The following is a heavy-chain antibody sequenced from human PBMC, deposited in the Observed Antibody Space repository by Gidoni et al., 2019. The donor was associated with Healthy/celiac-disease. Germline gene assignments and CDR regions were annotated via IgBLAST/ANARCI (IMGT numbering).Heavy chain of an antibody. D-gene: IGHD3-22*01. CDR2: INAGNGNT. CDR3: ARVPPYYYDSSGYYEFDY. V-gene: IGHV1-3*01. Sequence: QVQLVQSGAEVKKPGASVKVSCKASGYTFTSYAMHWVRQDPGQRLEWMGWINAGNGNTKYSQKFQGRVTITRDTSASTAYMELSSLRSEDTAVYYCARVPPYYYDSSGYYEFDYWGQGTLVTVSS. J-gene: IGHJ4*02. CDR1: GYTFTSYA.